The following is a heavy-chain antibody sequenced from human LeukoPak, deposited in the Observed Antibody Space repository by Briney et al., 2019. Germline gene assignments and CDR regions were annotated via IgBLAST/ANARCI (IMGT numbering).Heavy chain of an antibody. V-gene: IGHV1-18*01. D-gene: IGHD2-15*01. CDR1: GYIFTRYG. CDR3: ARDFFHGHCSGLSCFLLDY. J-gene: IGHJ4*02. Sequence: ASVKVSCKASGYIFTRYGISWVRQAPGQGLEWMGWISAHYGNTNYAQKFQGRLTMTTDTSTNTAYMKLRSLRPDDTAVYYCARDFFHGHCSGLSCFLLDYWGQGSLVTVSS. CDR2: ISAHYGNT.